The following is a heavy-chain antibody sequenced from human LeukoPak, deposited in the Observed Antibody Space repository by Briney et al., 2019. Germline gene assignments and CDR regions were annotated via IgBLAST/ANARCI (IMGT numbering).Heavy chain of an antibody. D-gene: IGHD3-22*01. CDR1: GFTFSSYW. CDR2: IGQDGSVA. V-gene: IGHV3-7*01. Sequence: SGGSLRLSCAASGFTFSSYWMSWVRQAPGKGLEWVANIGQDGSVAYYVDSVKGRFTISRDNAKNSLYLQINSLRAEDTAVYYCARDPSYYDNNNYYDAFDIWGQGTMVSVSS. CDR3: ARDPSYYDNNNYYDAFDI. J-gene: IGHJ3*02.